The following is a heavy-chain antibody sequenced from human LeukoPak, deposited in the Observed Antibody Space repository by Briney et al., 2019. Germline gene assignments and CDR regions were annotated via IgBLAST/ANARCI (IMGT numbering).Heavy chain of an antibody. CDR3: ARLMTTVTTHFDY. Sequence: SETLSLTCTVSGVSITTNYYYWGWVRQPPGKGLEWIGNFYYTGSYFYNPSLKSRVNIILDTSKNQFSLELRSVTAADTAVYYCARLMTTVTTHFDYWGQGTLITVSS. CDR1: GVSITTNYYY. J-gene: IGHJ4*02. CDR2: FYYTGSY. V-gene: IGHV4-39*01. D-gene: IGHD4-17*01.